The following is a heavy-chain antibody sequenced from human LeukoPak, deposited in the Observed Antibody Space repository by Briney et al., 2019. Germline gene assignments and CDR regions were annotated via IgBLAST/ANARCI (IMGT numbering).Heavy chain of an antibody. Sequence: PSETLSLTCTVSGGSVSSRPHFWAWIRQTPGKGLEWIGTIYYTGSANYNPSLKSRVTMSVDTSKDHFSLNLSSVTATDTAVYYCVTYCFSSNCFQRGSFWGQGTLVTVSS. V-gene: IGHV4-39*02. CDR3: VTYCFSSNCFQRGSF. CDR1: GGSVSSRPHF. CDR2: IYYTGSA. D-gene: IGHD2-2*01. J-gene: IGHJ4*02.